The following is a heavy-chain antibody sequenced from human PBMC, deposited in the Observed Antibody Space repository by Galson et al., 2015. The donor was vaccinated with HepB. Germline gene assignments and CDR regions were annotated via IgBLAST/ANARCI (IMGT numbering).Heavy chain of an antibody. CDR2: IYYSGST. D-gene: IGHD4-17*01. CDR1: GGSISSYY. Sequence: ETLSLTCTVSGGSISSYYWSWIRQPPGKGLEWIGYIYYSGSTNYNPSLKSRVTISVDTSKNQFSLKLSSVTAADTAVYYCARAGYGDYGTYYYYMDVWGKGTTVTVSS. V-gene: IGHV4-59*01. J-gene: IGHJ6*03. CDR3: ARAGYGDYGTYYYYMDV.